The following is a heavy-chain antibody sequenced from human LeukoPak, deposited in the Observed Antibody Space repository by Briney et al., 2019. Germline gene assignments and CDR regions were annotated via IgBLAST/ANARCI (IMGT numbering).Heavy chain of an antibody. V-gene: IGHV5-51*01. CDR1: GYSFTSYW. J-gene: IGHJ6*02. Sequence: GESLKISCKGSGYSFTSYWIGWVRQMPGKGLEWMGIIYPGDSDTRYSPSFQGQVTISADKSISTAYLQWSSLKASDTAMYYCARSHFRGYYYYGVDVWGQGTTVTVSS. CDR3: ARSHFRGYYYYGVDV. D-gene: IGHD3-3*02. CDR2: IYPGDSDT.